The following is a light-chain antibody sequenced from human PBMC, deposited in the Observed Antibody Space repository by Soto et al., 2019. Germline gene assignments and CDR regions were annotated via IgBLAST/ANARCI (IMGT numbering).Light chain of an antibody. CDR2: DAS. Sequence: DIQMTQSPSSLSASAGDRVTITCQASQDISNYLNWYQQKPGKAPKLLIYDASNLETGVPSRFSGSGSGTDFTLIISSLQPEDFATYYCEQAGSFPITFGQGTRLEIK. J-gene: IGKJ5*01. V-gene: IGKV1-33*01. CDR1: QDISNY. CDR3: EQAGSFPIT.